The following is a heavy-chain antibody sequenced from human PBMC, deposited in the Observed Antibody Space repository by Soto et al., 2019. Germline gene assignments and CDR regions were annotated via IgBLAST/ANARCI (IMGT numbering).Heavy chain of an antibody. CDR2: IYCSGST. CDR1: GGSISSGGYY. D-gene: IGHD3-22*01. V-gene: IGHV4-31*03. CDR3: AREDDSSGYYYHAFDI. J-gene: IGHJ3*02. Sequence: QVQLQESGPGLVKPSQTLSLTCTVSGGSISSGGYYWSWIRQHPGKGLEWIGYIYCSGSTYYNPSLKSRVTISVDTSKNQFSLKLSSVTAADTAVYYCAREDDSSGYYYHAFDIWGQGTMVTVSS.